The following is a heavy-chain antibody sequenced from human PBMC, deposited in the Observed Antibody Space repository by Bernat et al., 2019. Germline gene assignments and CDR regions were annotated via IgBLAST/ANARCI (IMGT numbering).Heavy chain of an antibody. V-gene: IGHV3-21*01. CDR2: ISSSSSYI. J-gene: IGHJ4*02. CDR3: ARDRGRSPYSSSNFDY. Sequence: EVQLVESGGGLVKPGGSLRLSCAASGFTFSSYSMNWVRQAPGKGLEWVSSISSSSSYIYYADSVKGRFTISRDNAKNSLYLQMNSLRAEDTAVYYCARDRGRSPYSSSNFDYWGQGTLVTVSS. CDR1: GFTFSSYS. D-gene: IGHD6-13*01.